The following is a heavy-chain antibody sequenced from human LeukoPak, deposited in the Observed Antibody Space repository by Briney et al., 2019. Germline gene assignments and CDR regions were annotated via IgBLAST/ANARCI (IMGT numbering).Heavy chain of an antibody. CDR2: IYYSGST. Sequence: SETLSLTCTVSGGSISSSSYYWGWIRQPPGKGLEWIGSIYYSGSTYYNPSLKSRVTISVDTSKNQFSLKLSSVTAADTAVYYCARVEPTVVTPKGAFDIWGQGTMVTVSS. CDR1: GGSISSSSYY. J-gene: IGHJ3*02. CDR3: ARVEPTVVTPKGAFDI. V-gene: IGHV4-39*07. D-gene: IGHD4-23*01.